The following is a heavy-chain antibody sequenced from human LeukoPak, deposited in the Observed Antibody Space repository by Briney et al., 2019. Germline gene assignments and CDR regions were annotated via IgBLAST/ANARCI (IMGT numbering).Heavy chain of an antibody. V-gene: IGHV3-7*03. CDR2: IKQDGSEK. J-gene: IGHJ3*02. Sequence: GGSLRLSCAASGFTFSSYWMSWVRQAPGKGLEWVANIKQDGSEKYYVDSVKGRFTISRDNAKNSLYLQMNSLRAEDTAVYYCARGGYCSGDRCYSNAFDIWGQGTMVTVSS. D-gene: IGHD2-15*01. CDR1: GFTFSSYW. CDR3: ARGGYCSGDRCYSNAFDI.